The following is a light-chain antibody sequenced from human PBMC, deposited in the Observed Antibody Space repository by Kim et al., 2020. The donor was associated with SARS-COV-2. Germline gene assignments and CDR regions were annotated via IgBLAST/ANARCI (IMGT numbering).Light chain of an antibody. CDR3: QQYDNYSLT. CDR1: QSVSGW. CDR2: DAF. V-gene: IGKV1-5*01. Sequence: DIQMTQSPSTLSASVGDRVSITCRASQSVSGWLAWYQQKPGRAPKVLIYDAFTLESGVPSRFSGSGSGTEFTLTISSLQPDDFATYYCQQYDNYSLTFGQGTKVDIK. J-gene: IGKJ1*01.